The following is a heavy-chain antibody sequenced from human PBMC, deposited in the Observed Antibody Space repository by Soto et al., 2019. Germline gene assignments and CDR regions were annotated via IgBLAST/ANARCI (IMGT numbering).Heavy chain of an antibody. V-gene: IGHV1-8*01. CDR3: ARVSPRRRGEYYFDY. CDR1: GYTFTSYD. CDR2: MNPNSGNT. J-gene: IGHJ4*02. Sequence: QVQLVQSGAEVKKPGASVKVSCKASGYTFTSYDINWVRQATGQGLEWMGWMNPNSGNTGYAQKFQGRVTMTRNTSIITAYMELSGLRSEDTAVYYCARVSPRRRGEYYFDYWGQGTLVTVSS. D-gene: IGHD3-10*01.